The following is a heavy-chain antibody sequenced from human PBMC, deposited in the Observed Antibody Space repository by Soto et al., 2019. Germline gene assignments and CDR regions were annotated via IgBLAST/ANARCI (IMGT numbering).Heavy chain of an antibody. J-gene: IGHJ6*02. Sequence: QVQLVQSGAEVKKPGSSVKVSCKASGGTFGSYAISWVRQAPGQGLEWMGGIIPIPGTANYAQKFQGTVTMAADEPRSTAYMELSSLRSEDTAVYYCARSQGSSTSLEIYYYYYYGMDVWGQGTTVTVSS. CDR3: ARSQGSSTSLEIYYYYYYGMDV. CDR1: GGTFGSYA. V-gene: IGHV1-69*01. CDR2: IIPIPGTA. D-gene: IGHD2-2*01.